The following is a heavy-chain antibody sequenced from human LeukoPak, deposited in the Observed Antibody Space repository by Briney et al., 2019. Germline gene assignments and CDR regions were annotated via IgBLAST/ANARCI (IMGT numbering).Heavy chain of an antibody. CDR2: ISGSGGST. Sequence: GGSLRLSCAVSGFTISSYAMSWVRQAPGKGLEWVSAISGSGGSTYYADSVKGRFTISRDNSKNTLYLQMNSLRAEDTAVYYCAKEAPWDGYNERLFDYWGQGTLVTVSS. D-gene: IGHD5-12*01. J-gene: IGHJ4*02. V-gene: IGHV3-23*01. CDR3: AKEAPWDGYNERLFDY. CDR1: GFTISSYA.